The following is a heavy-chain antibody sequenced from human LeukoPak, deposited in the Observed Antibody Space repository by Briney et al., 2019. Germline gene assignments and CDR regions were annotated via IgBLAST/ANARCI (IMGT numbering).Heavy chain of an antibody. CDR1: GYTFTGYY. CDR3: ARDGFFGAARPRYYMDV. J-gene: IGHJ6*03. CDR2: INPNSGGT. Sequence: ASVKVSCKASGYTFTGYYMHWVRQAPGQGLEWMGWINPNSGGTNYAQKFQGRVTMTRDTSISTAYMELSGLRSDDTAVYYCARDGFFGAARPRYYMDVWGKGTTVTVSS. V-gene: IGHV1-2*02. D-gene: IGHD6-6*01.